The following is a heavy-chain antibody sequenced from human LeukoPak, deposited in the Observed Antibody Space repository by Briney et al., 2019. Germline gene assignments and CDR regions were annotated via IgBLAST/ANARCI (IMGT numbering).Heavy chain of an antibody. J-gene: IGHJ5*02. D-gene: IGHD3-22*01. CDR2: IKQDGSEK. Sequence: PGGSLRLSCAASGFTFSSYRMSWVRQAPGKGLEWVANIKQDGSEKYYVDSVKGRFTISRDNAKNSLYLQMNSLRAEDTAVYYCARVNPTMIVVVISLGCCWFDPWGQGTLVTVSS. CDR3: ARVNPTMIVVVISLGCCWFDP. V-gene: IGHV3-7*01. CDR1: GFTFSSYR.